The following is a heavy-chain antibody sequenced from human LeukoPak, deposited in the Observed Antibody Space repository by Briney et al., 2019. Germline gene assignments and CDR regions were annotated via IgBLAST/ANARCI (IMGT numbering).Heavy chain of an antibody. J-gene: IGHJ4*02. CDR3: ARHRAPLVGATEFDY. CDR1: GYSFTSYW. D-gene: IGHD1-26*01. CDR2: IYPGDSDT. Sequence: GESLKISCKGSGYSFTSYWIGWVRQMPGKGLEWMGIIYPGDSDTRYSPSFQGQVTISADKSISTAYLQWSSLKASDTAMYYCARHRAPLVGATEFDYWGQGTLVTVSS. V-gene: IGHV5-51*01.